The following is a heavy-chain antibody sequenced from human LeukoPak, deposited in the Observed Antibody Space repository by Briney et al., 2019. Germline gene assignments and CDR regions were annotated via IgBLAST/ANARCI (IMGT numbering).Heavy chain of an antibody. CDR3: ASEGAGYFDY. J-gene: IGHJ4*02. V-gene: IGHV4-59*01. D-gene: IGHD1-26*01. CDR1: GGSISSYY. CDR2: IYYSGST. Sequence: SETLSLTSTVSGGSISSYYWSWIRQPPGKGLEWIGYIYYSGSTNYNPSLKSRVTISVDTSKNQFSLKLSSVTAADTAVYYCASEGAGYFDYWGQGTLVTVSS.